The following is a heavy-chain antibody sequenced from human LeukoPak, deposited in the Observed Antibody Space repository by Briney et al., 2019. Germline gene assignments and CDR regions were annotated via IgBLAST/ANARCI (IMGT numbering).Heavy chain of an antibody. CDR3: AKGGSGWSYYFDF. CDR2: ISGDGVST. D-gene: IGHD6-19*01. J-gene: IGHJ4*02. CDR1: GFTFDDYA. V-gene: IGHV3-43*02. Sequence: GGSLRLSRVASGFTFDDYAMHWVRQAPGKGLEWVSLISGDGVSTYYAHSVKGRVTISRDNSKNSLYLQMNSLSNEDTALYYCAKGGSGWSYYFDFWGQGTLVTVSS.